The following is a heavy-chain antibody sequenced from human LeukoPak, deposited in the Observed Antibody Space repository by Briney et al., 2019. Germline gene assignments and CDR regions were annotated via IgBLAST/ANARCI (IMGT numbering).Heavy chain of an antibody. J-gene: IGHJ6*02. CDR3: AVSTTVTPGGFDYYYSYGMDV. CDR1: GGTFSSYA. D-gene: IGHD4-11*01. CDR2: IIPILGIA. Sequence: ASVKVSCKASGGTFSSYAISWVRQAPGQGLEWMGRIIPILGIANYAQKFQGRVTITADKSTSTAYMELSSLRSEDTAVYYCAVSTTVTPGGFDYYYSYGMDVWGQGTTVTVSS. V-gene: IGHV1-69*04.